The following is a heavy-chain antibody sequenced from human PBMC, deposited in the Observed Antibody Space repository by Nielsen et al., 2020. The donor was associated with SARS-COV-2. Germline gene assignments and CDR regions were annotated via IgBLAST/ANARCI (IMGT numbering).Heavy chain of an antibody. D-gene: IGHD6-13*01. Sequence: GESLKISCAASGFTFTSYAMSWVRQAPGKGLEWVSGISGSGGRTYYADSVKGRFTVARDNSKNTLYLQMNSLRAEDTAVYYCARGPEQQLVPEFFQHWGQGTLVSVSS. CDR2: ISGSGGRT. J-gene: IGHJ1*01. CDR3: ARGPEQQLVPEFFQH. V-gene: IGHV3-23*01. CDR1: GFTFTSYA.